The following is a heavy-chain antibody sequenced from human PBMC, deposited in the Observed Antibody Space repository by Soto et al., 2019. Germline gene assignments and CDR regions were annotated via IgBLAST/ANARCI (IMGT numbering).Heavy chain of an antibody. CDR1: GDRVSSNTAS. CDR2: TYFRSKWYN. Sequence: SQTLSLTCAISGDRVSSNTASWNWIRQSPSRGLEWLGRTYFRSKWYNDYAVSVNSRIIINPDTSNNQFSLQLNSVTPEDTAVYFCAKGDNLGPKTGYAFDPWGQGIMVTVSS. V-gene: IGHV6-1*01. D-gene: IGHD5-12*01. J-gene: IGHJ5*02. CDR3: AKGDNLGPKTGYAFDP.